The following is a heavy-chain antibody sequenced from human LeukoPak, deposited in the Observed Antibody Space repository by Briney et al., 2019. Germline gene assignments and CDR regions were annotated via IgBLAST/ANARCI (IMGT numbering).Heavy chain of an antibody. Sequence: PGGSLRLSCAASGFNFSNYVMTWVRQAPGKGLEWVSAISGSGGSTYYADSVKGRFTISRDNSKNTLYLQVNSLRAEDTAIYYCAKASVGGTSGYFDYWGQGTLVTVSS. CDR2: ISGSGGST. V-gene: IGHV3-23*01. CDR1: GFNFSNYV. J-gene: IGHJ4*02. D-gene: IGHD1-26*01. CDR3: AKASVGGTSGYFDY.